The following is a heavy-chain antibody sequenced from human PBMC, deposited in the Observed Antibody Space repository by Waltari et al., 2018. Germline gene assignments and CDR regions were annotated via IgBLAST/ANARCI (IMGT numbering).Heavy chain of an antibody. CDR3: TTDFSQLHRYYYYYGMDV. CDR1: GFTFSNAW. J-gene: IGHJ6*02. D-gene: IGHD1-26*01. V-gene: IGHV3-15*01. Sequence: EVQLVESGGGLVKPGGSLRLSCAASGFTFSNAWMSWVRQAPGKGLEWVGRIKSKTDGGTTDYAAPVKGRFTISRDDSKNTLYLQMNSLKTEDTAVYYCTTDFSQLHRYYYYYGMDVWGQGTTVTVSS. CDR2: IKSKTDGGTT.